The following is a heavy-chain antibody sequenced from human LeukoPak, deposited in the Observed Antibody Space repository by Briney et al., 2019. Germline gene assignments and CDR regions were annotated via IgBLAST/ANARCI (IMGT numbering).Heavy chain of an antibody. J-gene: IGHJ4*02. CDR2: IFYSGST. CDR1: GGSISSGGYY. D-gene: IGHD5-18*01. Sequence: SETLSLTCTVSGGSISSGGYYWSWIRQHPGKGLEWIGYIFYSGSTYYNPSLKSRVTISVDTSKNQFSLKLSSVTAADTAVYYCARDAYSYGSPFDYWGQGTLVTVSS. CDR3: ARDAYSYGSPFDY. V-gene: IGHV4-31*03.